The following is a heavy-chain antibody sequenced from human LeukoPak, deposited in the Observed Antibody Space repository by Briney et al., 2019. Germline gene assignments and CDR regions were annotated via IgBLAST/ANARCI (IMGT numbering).Heavy chain of an antibody. D-gene: IGHD5-18*01. CDR3: ARPRGYSYGSYYFDY. Sequence: HPGGSLRLSCAASGFTFSSYGMHWVRQAPGKGLEWVAVIWYDGSNKYYADSVKGRFTISRDNSKNTLYLQMNSLRAEDTAVYYCARPRGYSYGSYYFDYWGQGTLVTVSS. J-gene: IGHJ4*02. V-gene: IGHV3-33*01. CDR2: IWYDGSNK. CDR1: GFTFSSYG.